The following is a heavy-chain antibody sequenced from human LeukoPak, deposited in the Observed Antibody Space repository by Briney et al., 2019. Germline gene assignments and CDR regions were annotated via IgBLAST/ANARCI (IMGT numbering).Heavy chain of an antibody. CDR3: AKHESLIAFDI. CDR2: IHYSGST. Sequence: PSETLSLTCTVSGGSISSSSYYWGWIRQPPGQGLEWIGTIHYSGSTNYNPSLKSRVTMSVDTSKNQFSLRLSSVTAEDTAVYYCAKHESLIAFDIWGERTMVSVSS. D-gene: IGHD2-8*01. CDR1: GGSISSSSYY. V-gene: IGHV4-39*01. J-gene: IGHJ3*02.